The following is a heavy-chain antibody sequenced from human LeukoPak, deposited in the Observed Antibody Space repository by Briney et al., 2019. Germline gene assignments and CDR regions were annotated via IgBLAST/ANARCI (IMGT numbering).Heavy chain of an antibody. CDR3: AKETGYSSSWHFDY. V-gene: IGHV3-30*02. J-gene: IGHJ4*02. CDR1: GFTFSSYG. CDR2: IRYDGSNK. Sequence: HPGGSLRLSCAASGFTFSSYGMHWVRQAPGKGLEGVAFIRYDGSNKYYADSVKGRFTISRDNSKNTLYLQMNSLRAEDTAVYYCAKETGYSSSWHFDYWGQGTLVTVSS. D-gene: IGHD6-13*01.